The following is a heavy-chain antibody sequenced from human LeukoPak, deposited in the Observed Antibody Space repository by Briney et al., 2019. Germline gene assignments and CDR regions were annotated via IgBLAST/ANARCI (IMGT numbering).Heavy chain of an antibody. Sequence: PSQTLSLTFSVSGGSISSGSYYWSWIRQPAGKGLEWIGRIFLSGSTNYNPSLKSRVTMSIATSKNPFSLSLRSVTAADTAVYYCARENYYDTSDWGQGTLVTVSS. D-gene: IGHD3-22*01. J-gene: IGHJ4*02. CDR3: ARENYYDTSD. V-gene: IGHV4-61*02. CDR2: IFLSGST. CDR1: GGSISSGSYY.